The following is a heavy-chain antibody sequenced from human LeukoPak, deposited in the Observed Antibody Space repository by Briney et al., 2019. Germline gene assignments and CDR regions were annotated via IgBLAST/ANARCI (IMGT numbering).Heavy chain of an antibody. CDR3: ARGFGSEMATIESFDY. D-gene: IGHD5-12*01. V-gene: IGHV4-34*01. CDR2: INHSGST. Sequence: SETLSLTCAVYGGSFSGYYWSWIRQPPGKGLEWIGEINHSGSTNYNPSLKSRVTISVDTSKNQFSLKLSSVTAADTAVYYCARGFGSEMATIESFDYWGQGTLVTVFS. J-gene: IGHJ4*02. CDR1: GGSFSGYY.